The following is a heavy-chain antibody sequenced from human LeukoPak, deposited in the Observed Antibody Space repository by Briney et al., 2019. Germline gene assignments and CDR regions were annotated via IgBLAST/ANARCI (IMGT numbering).Heavy chain of an antibody. D-gene: IGHD6-13*01. CDR3: ARDYSSTSGKHGFDI. CDR1: GFTFSSYA. J-gene: IGHJ3*02. CDR2: ISYDGSNK. Sequence: GGSLRLSCAASGFTFSSYAMHWVRQAPGKGLEWVAVISYDGSNKYYADSAKGRLTIYRENAKHSLYLQVNGLRVEETAVYYCARDYSSTSGKHGFDIWGQGTMVTVSS. V-gene: IGHV3-30-3*01.